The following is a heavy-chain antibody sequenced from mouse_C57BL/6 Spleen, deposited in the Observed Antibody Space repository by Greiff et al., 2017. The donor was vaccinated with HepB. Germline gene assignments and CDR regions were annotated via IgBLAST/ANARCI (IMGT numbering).Heavy chain of an antibody. CDR2: IDPETGGT. CDR1: GYTFTDYE. J-gene: IGHJ4*01. D-gene: IGHD2-3*01. CDR3: TRGRGNGYYSFYAMDY. V-gene: IGHV1-15*01. Sequence: QVQLQQSGAELVRPGASVTLSCKASGYTFTDYEMHWVKQTPVHGLEWIGAIDPETGGTAYNQKFKGKAILTADKSSSTAYMELRSLTSEDSAVYYCTRGRGNGYYSFYAMDYWGQGTSVTVSS.